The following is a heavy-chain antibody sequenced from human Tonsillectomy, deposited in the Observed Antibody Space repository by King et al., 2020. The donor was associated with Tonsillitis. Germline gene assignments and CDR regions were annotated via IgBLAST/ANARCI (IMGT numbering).Heavy chain of an antibody. CDR2: VYYSGST. J-gene: IGHJ4*02. V-gene: IGHV4-39*07. CDR3: ARGSLGPLDY. CDR1: GGSISSNHY. Sequence: QLQESGPGLVKPSETLSLTCTVSGGSISSNHYWGWIRQPPGKGLEWIGSVYYSGSTYYTPSLKSRVTISVDTSKNQFSLKLSSMTAADTAVYYCARGSLGPLDYWGQGTLVTVSS.